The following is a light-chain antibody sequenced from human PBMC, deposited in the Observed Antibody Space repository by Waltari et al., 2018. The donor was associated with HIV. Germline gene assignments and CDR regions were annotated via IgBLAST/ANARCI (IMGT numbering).Light chain of an antibody. CDR2: DTN. CDR3: LLSYSGTRV. J-gene: IGLJ3*02. CDR1: TGAVTSDHY. Sequence: QAVVTQEPSLTVSPGGTVTLTCGSSTGAVTSDHYPYWFQQKPAQAPRTLIYDTNTKHSGTPARFSCALRGGKAALTLSGAQPEDEAEYYCLLSYSGTRVFGGGTKLTVL. V-gene: IGLV7-46*01.